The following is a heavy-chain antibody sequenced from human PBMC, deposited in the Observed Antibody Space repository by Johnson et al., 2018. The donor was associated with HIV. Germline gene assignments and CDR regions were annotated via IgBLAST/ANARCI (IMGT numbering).Heavy chain of an antibody. CDR3: ARGGSQSPYAFDI. J-gene: IGHJ3*02. CDR2: MSFDGSNR. V-gene: IGHV3-30*14. CDR1: GFTFSSYP. Sequence: QVQLVESGGGVVQPGRSLRLSCAASGFTFSSYPMHWVRQAPGKGLEWVAVMSFDGSNRYYADSVKGRFTISRDNSKNTLYLQMNSLRAEDTAVYYCARGGSQSPYAFDIWGQGTMVTVSS. D-gene: IGHD3-10*01.